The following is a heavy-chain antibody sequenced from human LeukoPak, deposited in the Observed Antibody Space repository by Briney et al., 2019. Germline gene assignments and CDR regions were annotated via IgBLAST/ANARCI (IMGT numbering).Heavy chain of an antibody. CDR2: IYYSGST. D-gene: IGHD6-13*01. CDR3: ARGSWSRFDY. V-gene: IGHV4-59*01. CDR1: GGSINNYY. Sequence: SETLSLTCTVSGGSINNYYWSWIRQPPGKGLEWIGYIYYSGSTNYNPSLKSRVTISVDTSKNQFSLKLSSVTAADTAVYYCARGSWSRFDYWGQGTLVTVSS. J-gene: IGHJ4*02.